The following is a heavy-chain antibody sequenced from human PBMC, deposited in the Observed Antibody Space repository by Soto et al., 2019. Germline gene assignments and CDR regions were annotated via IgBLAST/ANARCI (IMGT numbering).Heavy chain of an antibody. CDR3: AKDRADYSSGWYDY. D-gene: IGHD6-19*01. J-gene: IGHJ4*02. CDR2: ISGSGGST. CDR1: GFTFSSYA. V-gene: IGHV3-23*01. Sequence: EVQLLESGGGLVQPGGSLRLSCAASGFTFSSYAMSWVRQAPGKGLEWVSAISGSGGSTYYADSVKGRFTISRDNSKNTLYLQMNSLRAEDTGVYYCAKDRADYSSGWYDYWGQGTLVTVSS.